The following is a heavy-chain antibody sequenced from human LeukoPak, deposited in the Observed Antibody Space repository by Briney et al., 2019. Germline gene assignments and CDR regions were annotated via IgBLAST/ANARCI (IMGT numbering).Heavy chain of an antibody. CDR3: AGTYYYDSSGYYFDS. CDR1: GGSISSSSYY. Sequence: SETLSLTCSVSGGSISSSSYYWGWIRQPPGKGLEWIGTIYYSGSTYYNPSLKSRVTMSVDTSKNQFSLTLTSVTAADTVVYYCAGTYYYDSSGYYFDSWGQGTLVTVSS. D-gene: IGHD3-22*01. V-gene: IGHV4-39*01. CDR2: IYYSGST. J-gene: IGHJ4*02.